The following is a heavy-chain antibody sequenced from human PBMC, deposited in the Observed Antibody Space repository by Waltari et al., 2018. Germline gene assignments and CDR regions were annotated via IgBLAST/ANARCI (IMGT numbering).Heavy chain of an antibody. CDR3: VRGSGGYSWFDP. Sequence: QVQLVQSGAEVTQPGASVKASCQASGHLFTDYDIHWVRPAPGRGLEWVGRFNPDSGGTNYAQKFQGRVTMTTDTSITTAYMELSRLTSDDTALYYCVRGSGGYSWFDPWGQGTLLTVSS. CDR1: GHLFTDYD. D-gene: IGHD3-10*01. V-gene: IGHV1-2*06. J-gene: IGHJ5*02. CDR2: FNPDSGGT.